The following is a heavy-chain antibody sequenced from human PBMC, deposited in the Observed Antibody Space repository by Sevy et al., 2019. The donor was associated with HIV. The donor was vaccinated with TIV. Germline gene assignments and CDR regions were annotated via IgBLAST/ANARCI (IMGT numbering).Heavy chain of an antibody. CDR3: ARDRKVLLVVYAIPFDAFDI. J-gene: IGHJ3*02. CDR1: GFTFSNHA. CDR2: IRNDGSHE. D-gene: IGHD2-8*02. V-gene: IGHV3-30*02. Sequence: GGSLRLSCTASGFTFSNHAMHWVRQGPGKGPGGVAFIRNDGSHEYYADSVKGRFTISRDNSKNTLYLQMNSLRPEDTAVYYCARDRKVLLVVYAIPFDAFDIWGQGTMVTVSS.